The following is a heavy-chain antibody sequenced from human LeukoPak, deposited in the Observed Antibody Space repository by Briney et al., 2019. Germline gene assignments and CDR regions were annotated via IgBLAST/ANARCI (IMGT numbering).Heavy chain of an antibody. CDR1: GFTFSDYW. D-gene: IGHD1-14*01. J-gene: IGHJ6*03. V-gene: IGHV3-74*01. CDR2: ISSDGSRV. CDR3: ARSPAGANYYLDV. Sequence: GGSLTLSCAASGFTFSDYWMHWVRQAPGKGLVWVSRISSDGSRVTYADSVKGRFTISRDNAKNTLYLQMNSLRAEDTAVYYCARSPAGANYYLDVWGKGTTVTISS.